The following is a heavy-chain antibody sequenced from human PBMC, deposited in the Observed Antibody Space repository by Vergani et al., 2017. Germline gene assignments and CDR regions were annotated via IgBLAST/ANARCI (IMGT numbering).Heavy chain of an antibody. CDR1: GFTFSSYS. J-gene: IGHJ4*02. CDR2: ISSSSSYI. Sequence: EVQLVESGGGLVKPGGSLILSCAASGFTFSSYSMNWVRQAPGKGLEWVSSISSSSSYIYYADSVKGRFTISRDNAKNSLYLQMNSLRAEDTAVYYYARAVGYYYESSGSYWGQGTLVTVSS. V-gene: IGHV3-21*01. D-gene: IGHD3-22*01. CDR3: ARAVGYYYESSGSY.